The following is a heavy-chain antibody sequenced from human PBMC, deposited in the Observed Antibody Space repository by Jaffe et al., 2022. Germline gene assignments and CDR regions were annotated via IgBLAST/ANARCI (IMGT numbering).Heavy chain of an antibody. CDR2: IKQDGSEK. CDR1: GFTFSSYW. Sequence: EVQLVESGGGLVQPGGSLRLSCAASGFTFSSYWMSWVRQAPGKGLEWVANIKQDGSEKYYVDSVKGRFTISRDNAKNSLYLQMNSLRAEDTAVYYCARERYGDHSYYYYYYMDVWGKGTTVTVSS. J-gene: IGHJ6*03. V-gene: IGHV3-7*05. CDR3: ARERYGDHSYYYYYYMDV. D-gene: IGHD4-17*01.